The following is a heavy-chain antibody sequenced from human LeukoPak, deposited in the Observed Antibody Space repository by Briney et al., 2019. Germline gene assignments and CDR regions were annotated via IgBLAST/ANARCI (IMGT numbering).Heavy chain of an antibody. CDR1: GYTFTSYD. J-gene: IGHJ6*02. CDR2: MNPNSGNT. CDR3: AYSSGWYVSYYYGMVV. D-gene: IGHD6-19*01. Sequence: ASVKVSCKASGYTFTSYDINWVRQATGQGLEWMGWMNPNSGNTGYAQKFQGRVTMTRNTSISTAYMELSSLRSEDTAVYYCAYSSGWYVSYYYGMVVWGQGTTVTVSS. V-gene: IGHV1-8*01.